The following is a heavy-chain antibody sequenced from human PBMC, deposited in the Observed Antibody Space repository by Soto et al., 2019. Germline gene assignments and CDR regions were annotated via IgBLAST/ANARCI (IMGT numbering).Heavy chain of an antibody. CDR1: GGSISSSSYY. J-gene: IGHJ4*02. CDR3: ATMGTPATGLYFFDY. V-gene: IGHV4-39*01. CDR2: IYYSGST. D-gene: IGHD2-15*01. Sequence: LETLSLTCTVSGGSISSSSYYWGWIRQPPGKGLEWIGSIYYSGSTYYNPSLKSRVTISVDTSKNQFSLNLSFVTAADTAVYYCATMGTPATGLYFFDYWGQGALVTVSS.